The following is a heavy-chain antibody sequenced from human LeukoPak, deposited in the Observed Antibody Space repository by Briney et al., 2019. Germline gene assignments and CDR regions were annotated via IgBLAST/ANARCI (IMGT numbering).Heavy chain of an antibody. CDR1: GGSNSSGDYY. CDR2: IYYSGST. J-gene: IGHJ3*02. V-gene: IGHV4-30-4*08. CDR3: ARTFTILPAFDI. Sequence: SETLSLTCTVSGGSNSSGDYYWSWIRQPPGKGLEWIGYIYYSGSTYYNPSLKSRVTISVDTSKNQFSLKLSSVTAADTAVYYCARTFTILPAFDIWGQGTMVTVSS. D-gene: IGHD3-3*01.